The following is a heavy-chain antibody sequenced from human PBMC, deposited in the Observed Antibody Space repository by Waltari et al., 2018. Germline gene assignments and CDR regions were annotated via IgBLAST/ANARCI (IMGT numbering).Heavy chain of an antibody. CDR3: VKDNSHGGKFLDS. CDR1: GFTSRHYG. D-gene: IGHD2-15*01. CDR2: ISFDGKET. J-gene: IGHJ4*02. V-gene: IGHV3-30*18. Sequence: QVRLIESGGGAVQPGGPLRLACFATGFTSRHYGMHWVRQAPGKGLEWLTLISFDGKETYYGDSAEGRFTISRDNSRDTLYLQLDNLRVEDTAEYYCVKDNSHGGKFLDSWGPGAQVIVFS.